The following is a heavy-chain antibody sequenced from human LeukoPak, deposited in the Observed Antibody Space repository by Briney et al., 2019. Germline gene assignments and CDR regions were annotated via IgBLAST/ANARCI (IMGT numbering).Heavy chain of an antibody. J-gene: IGHJ6*02. CDR3: ARCGYCGSSRCSGYYYYAMDV. D-gene: IGHD2-2*03. Sequence: GGSLRLSCAASGFTFSDYYMRWIRQAPGKGLEWVSYISGGGNIIYYADSVKGRFSISRDNAKNSLYLQMNSLRAEDTAVYYCARCGYCGSSRCSGYYYYAMDVWGQGTTVTVSS. CDR1: GFTFSDYY. V-gene: IGHV3-11*01. CDR2: ISGGGNII.